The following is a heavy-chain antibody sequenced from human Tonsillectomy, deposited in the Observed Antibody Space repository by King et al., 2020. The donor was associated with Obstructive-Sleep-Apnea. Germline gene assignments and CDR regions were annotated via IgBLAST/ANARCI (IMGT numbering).Heavy chain of an antibody. D-gene: IGHD2-15*01. V-gene: IGHV3-23*04. Sequence: VQLVESGGGLVQSGVSLRLSCAASVFTFSSYAMSWVLHAPGKGLEWVSASSGSGCSTFYSDPEKGRFTISRDNSKTTLYLQMNSLRAEDTAVYYCAKDREGVVVAATADFDYWGQGTLVTVSS. CDR2: SSGSGCST. CDR3: AKDREGVVVAATADFDY. J-gene: IGHJ4*02. CDR1: VFTFSSYA.